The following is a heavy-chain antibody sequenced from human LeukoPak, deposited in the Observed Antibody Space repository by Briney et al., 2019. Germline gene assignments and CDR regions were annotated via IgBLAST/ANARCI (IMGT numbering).Heavy chain of an antibody. CDR1: GFTFDDYA. J-gene: IGHJ4*02. V-gene: IGHV3-43*02. CDR3: AKDGYNFWQLDY. D-gene: IGHD5-24*01. Sequence: GGSLRPSCAASGFTFDDYAMHWVRQAPGKGLEWVSLISGDGGSTYYADSVKGRFTISRDNSKNSLYLQMNSLRTEDTALYYCAKDGYNFWQLDYWGQGTLVTVSS. CDR2: ISGDGGST.